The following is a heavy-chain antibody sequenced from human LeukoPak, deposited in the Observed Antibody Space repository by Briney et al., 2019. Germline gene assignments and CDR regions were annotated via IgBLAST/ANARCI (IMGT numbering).Heavy chain of an antibody. Sequence: GRSLRLSCAASGFTFSSYAMHWVRQAPGKGLEWVGRIKSKTDGETTDYAAPVKGRFIISRDDSKNTLYLQMNSLKIEDTAVYFCYDSSGYGYWGQGTLVAVSS. CDR3: YDSSGYGY. V-gene: IGHV3-15*01. J-gene: IGHJ4*02. D-gene: IGHD3-22*01. CDR1: GFTFSSYA. CDR2: IKSKTDGETT.